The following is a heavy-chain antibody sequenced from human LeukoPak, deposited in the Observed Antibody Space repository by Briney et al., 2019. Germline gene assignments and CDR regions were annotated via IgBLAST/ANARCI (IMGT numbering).Heavy chain of an antibody. D-gene: IGHD3-22*01. CDR2: ISDDGSNK. J-gene: IGHJ3*02. Sequence: PGGSLRLSCAAAGFTFSSYATHWVRQADSKWREWVSFISDDGSNKYYAHSVTGRFTISTEHCKNTQYLQMNSLGAEDTAVYYCARDQSSWYYYDSSGIGLDAFDIWGQGTMVTVSS. V-gene: IGHV3-30-3*01. CDR1: GFTFSSYA. CDR3: ARDQSSWYYYDSSGIGLDAFDI.